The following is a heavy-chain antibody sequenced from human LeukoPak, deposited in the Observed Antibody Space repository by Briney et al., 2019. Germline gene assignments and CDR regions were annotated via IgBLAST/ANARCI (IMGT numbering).Heavy chain of an antibody. J-gene: IGHJ4*02. CDR3: AREGRGSSWYVYDY. CDR2: ISYDGSTE. D-gene: IGHD6-13*01. CDR1: GFTFSSYA. V-gene: IGHV3-30*04. Sequence: GRSLRLSCAASGFTFSSYAMHWVRQAPGKGLEWVAVISYDGSTEYYADSVKGRFTISRDNSKNTLYLQMNSLRPEDTAVYYCAREGRGSSWYVYDYWGQGTLVTVSS.